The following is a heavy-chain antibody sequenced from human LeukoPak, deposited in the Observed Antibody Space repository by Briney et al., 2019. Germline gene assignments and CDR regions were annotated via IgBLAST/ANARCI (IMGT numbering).Heavy chain of an antibody. V-gene: IGHV4-4*07. J-gene: IGHJ5*02. CDR3: ARRVIVSDHPGGWFDP. CDR2: VYSSGST. D-gene: IGHD3-22*01. CDR1: GGAISGYY. Sequence: SDTLSLTCTVSGGAISGYYWSWIRQPAGKGLEWLGRVYSSGSTKYNPSLESRVTMSVDTSKNQFSLKLSSVTAADTAVYYCARRVIVSDHPGGWFDPWGQGTLVTVSS.